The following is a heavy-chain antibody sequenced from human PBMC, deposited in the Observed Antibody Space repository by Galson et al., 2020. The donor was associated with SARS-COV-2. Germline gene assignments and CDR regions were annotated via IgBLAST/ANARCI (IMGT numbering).Heavy chain of an antibody. CDR2: IYTTTGGT. Sequence: SETLSLTCTVSGGSIISGAYYWSWIRQPAGKGLEWIGRIYTTTGGTNYNPSLKSRVTISVDTSKNQFSLRLTSVTAADTAVYYCARESRWELYFDFWGQGTLVTVSS. V-gene: IGHV4-61*02. CDR3: ARESRWELYFDF. D-gene: IGHD1-26*01. J-gene: IGHJ4*02. CDR1: GGSIISGAYY.